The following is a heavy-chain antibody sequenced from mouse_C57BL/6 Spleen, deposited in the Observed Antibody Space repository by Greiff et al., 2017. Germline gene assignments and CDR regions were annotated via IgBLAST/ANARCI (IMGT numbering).Heavy chain of an antibody. CDR3: TTNYGNYFDY. CDR1: GFNIKDDY. Sequence: VQLQQSGAELVRPGASVKLSCTASGFNIKDDYMHWVKQRPEQGLEWIGWIDPENGDTEYASKFQGKATITADTSSNTAYLQLSSLTSEDTAVYYCTTNYGNYFDYWGQGTTLTVSS. CDR2: IDPENGDT. D-gene: IGHD2-1*01. V-gene: IGHV14-4*01. J-gene: IGHJ2*01.